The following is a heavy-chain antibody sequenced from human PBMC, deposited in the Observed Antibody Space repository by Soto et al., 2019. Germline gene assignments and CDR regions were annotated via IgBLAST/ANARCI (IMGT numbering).Heavy chain of an antibody. D-gene: IGHD6-13*01. J-gene: IGHJ4*02. Sequence: ASVKVSCKASGYTITCCALHWVRQAPGQRPEWMAWINAGDGDTRYSQNFQDRLTIIRDTSANTAYMELSSLRSEDTAVYYCARDGEGEAAAAMVYWGQGTQVTVSS. V-gene: IGHV1-3*01. CDR3: ARDGEGEAAAAMVY. CDR2: INAGDGDT. CDR1: GYTITCCA.